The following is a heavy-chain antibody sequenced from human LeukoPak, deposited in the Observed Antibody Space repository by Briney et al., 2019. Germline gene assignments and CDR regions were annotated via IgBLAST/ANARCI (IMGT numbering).Heavy chain of an antibody. D-gene: IGHD3-22*01. V-gene: IGHV3-33*06. CDR1: GFTFSSYG. Sequence: PGGSLRLSCAASGFTFSSYGMHWVRQAPGKGLEWVAVIWYDGSNKYYADSVKGRFTICRDNSKNTLYLQMNSLRAEDTAVYYCAKDTYYYDSSGGDAFDIWGQGTMVTGSS. J-gene: IGHJ3*02. CDR2: IWYDGSNK. CDR3: AKDTYYYDSSGGDAFDI.